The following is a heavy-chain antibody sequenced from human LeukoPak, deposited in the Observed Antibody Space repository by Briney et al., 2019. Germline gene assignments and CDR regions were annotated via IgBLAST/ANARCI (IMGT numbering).Heavy chain of an antibody. V-gene: IGHV3-49*04. J-gene: IGHJ6*02. D-gene: IGHD5-18*01. CDR3: NRGPIQLGLYYGMDV. CDR1: GFTFGVYA. Sequence: GGSLRLSCTASGFTFGVYAMSWVRKAPGEWLEGVGFIRSKTYVRTTEDAASVKGRFTISIDDSKSIAYLQMNSLKTEDTAVDYCNRGPIQLGLYYGMDVWGQGTTVTVSS. CDR2: IRSKTYVRTT.